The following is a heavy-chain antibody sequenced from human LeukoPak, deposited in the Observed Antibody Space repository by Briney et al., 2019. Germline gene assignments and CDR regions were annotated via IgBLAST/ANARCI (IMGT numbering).Heavy chain of an antibody. D-gene: IGHD3-22*01. J-gene: IGHJ3*02. V-gene: IGHV3-66*01. CDR3: ARMGYYDSSGYFDAFDI. CDR1: GFTVSTNY. CDR2: IYSGGST. Sequence: GGSLRLSCAASGFTVSTNYMTWVRQAPGKGLEWVSVIYSGGSTYYADSVKGRFTISRDNSKNTLYLQMNSLRAEDTAVYYCARMGYYDSSGYFDAFDIWGQGTMVTVSS.